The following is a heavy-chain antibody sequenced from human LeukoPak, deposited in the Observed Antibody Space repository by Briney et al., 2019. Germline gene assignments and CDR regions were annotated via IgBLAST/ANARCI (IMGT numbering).Heavy chain of an antibody. J-gene: IGHJ1*01. D-gene: IGHD2-15*01. Sequence: SQTLSLTCTVSGGSISSGDYYWSWIRQPPGKGLEWIGYIYYSGSTYYNPSLKSRVTISVDTSKNQFSLKLSSVTAADTAVYCCAAADAAEYFQHWGQGTLVTVSS. CDR1: GGSISSGDYY. CDR2: IYYSGST. V-gene: IGHV4-30-4*01. CDR3: AAADAAEYFQH.